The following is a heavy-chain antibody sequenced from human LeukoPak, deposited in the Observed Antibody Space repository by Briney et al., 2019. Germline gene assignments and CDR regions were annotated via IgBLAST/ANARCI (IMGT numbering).Heavy chain of an antibody. CDR2: ISSSSSYI. CDR3: ARVYCSSTSCYDIPN. V-gene: IGHV3-21*01. J-gene: IGHJ4*02. D-gene: IGHD2-2*01. Sequence: GGSLRLSCAASGFSFSSYSINWVRQAPGKGLEWVSSISSSSSYIYYADSVKGRFTISRDNAKNSLYLQMNSLRAEDTAVYYCARVYCSSTSCYDIPNWGQGTLVTVSS. CDR1: GFSFSSYS.